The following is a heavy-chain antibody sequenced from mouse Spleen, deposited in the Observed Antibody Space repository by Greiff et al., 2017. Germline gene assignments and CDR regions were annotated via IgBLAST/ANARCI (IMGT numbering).Heavy chain of an antibody. CDR1: GYTFTSYW. CDR3: ARWMFAY. CDR2: IDPSDSYT. V-gene: IGHV1-69*01. J-gene: IGHJ3*01. Sequence: QVQLQQPGAELVMPGASVKLSCKASGYTFTSYWMHWVKQRPGQGLEWIGEIDPSDSYTNYNQKFKGKATLTVDKSSSTAYMQLSSLTSEDSAVYYCARWMFAYWGQGTLVTVSA.